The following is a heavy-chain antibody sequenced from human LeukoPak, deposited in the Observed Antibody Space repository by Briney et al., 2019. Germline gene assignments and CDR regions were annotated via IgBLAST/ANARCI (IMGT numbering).Heavy chain of an antibody. CDR3: ARVVTIFGVVNPPSGHRINWFDP. V-gene: IGHV4-59*12. CDR2: IYYSGST. J-gene: IGHJ5*02. D-gene: IGHD3-3*01. Sequence: SETLSLTCTVSGGSISSYYWSWIRQPPGKGLEWIGYIYYSGSTNYNPSLKSRVTISVDTSKNQFSLKLSSVTAVDTAVYYCARVVTIFGVVNPPSGHRINWFDPWGQGTLVTVSS. CDR1: GGSISSYY.